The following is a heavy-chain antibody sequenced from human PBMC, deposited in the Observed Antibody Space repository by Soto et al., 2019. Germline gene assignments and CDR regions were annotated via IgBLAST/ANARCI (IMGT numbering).Heavy chain of an antibody. J-gene: IGHJ4*02. CDR2: ISSGGTTI. V-gene: IGHV3-11*01. CDR3: IKDSIPGGLDY. D-gene: IGHD2-2*02. CDR1: RFTFSDYY. Sequence: GGSLRLSCAASRFTFSDYYMSWIRQAPGKGLEWISYISSGGTTIYYADSVRGRFTISRDDAKNSLYLQMNSLRVEDTALYYCIKDSIPGGLDYWGQGILVTVSS.